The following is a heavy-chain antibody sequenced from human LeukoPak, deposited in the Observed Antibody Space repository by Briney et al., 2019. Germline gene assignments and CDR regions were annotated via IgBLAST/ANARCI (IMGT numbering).Heavy chain of an antibody. D-gene: IGHD3-22*01. V-gene: IGHV3-23*01. CDR1: GFTFSSYG. CDR2: IRAGGDNT. Sequence: GGSLRLSCAASGFTFSSYGMSWVRQAPGKGLEWVSGIRAGGDNTYYADSVKGRFTISRDNSKNTLYLQMNSLRAEDTAVYYCAKDQLYYYDSSGYIWGQGTLVTVSS. J-gene: IGHJ4*02. CDR3: AKDQLYYYDSSGYI.